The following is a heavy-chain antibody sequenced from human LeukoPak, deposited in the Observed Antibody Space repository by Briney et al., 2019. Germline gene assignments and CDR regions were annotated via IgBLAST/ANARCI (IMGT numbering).Heavy chain of an antibody. Sequence: SETLSLTCTVSGGSISSYYWSWIRQPPGKGLEWIGYIYYSGSTNYNPSLKSRVTISVDTSKNQFSLKLSSVTAADTAVYYCARDRRPDHVLRVGAFDIWGQGTMVTVSS. D-gene: IGHD2-15*01. J-gene: IGHJ3*02. V-gene: IGHV4-59*01. CDR2: IYYSGST. CDR1: GGSISSYY. CDR3: ARDRRPDHVLRVGAFDI.